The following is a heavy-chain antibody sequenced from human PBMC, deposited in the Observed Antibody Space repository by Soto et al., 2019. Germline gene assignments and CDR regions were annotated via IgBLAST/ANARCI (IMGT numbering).Heavy chain of an antibody. J-gene: IGHJ4*02. V-gene: IGHV4-61*01. CDR2: VYFSGTT. CDR1: GGSVSSGSYY. CDR3: ARTYYYHSSGYFPDY. Sequence: PSETLSLTCTVSGGSVSSGSYYWSWIRQPPGRGLEWIGNVYFSGTTVYNPPLKSRVTISVDTSKNQFSLKLRSVTAADTAIYYCARTYYYHSSGYFPDYWGQGTLVTVSS. D-gene: IGHD3-22*01.